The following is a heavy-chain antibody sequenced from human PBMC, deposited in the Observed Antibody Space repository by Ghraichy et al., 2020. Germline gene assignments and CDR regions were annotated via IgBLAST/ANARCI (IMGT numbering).Heavy chain of an antibody. CDR2: IIPIYRTT. CDR1: GGTFRNYG. D-gene: IGHD2-8*01. CDR3: ASTFACTDGSCQLTRFFAS. J-gene: IGHJ4*02. Sequence: SVKVSCKAPGGTFRNYGLNWVRQAPGQGLEWMGGIIPIYRTTNISRTFKGRINILSDASTSTAYMEMSSLRFEETAIYYCASTFACTDGSCQLTRFFASCGQGTLVTVSS. V-gene: IGHV1-69*13.